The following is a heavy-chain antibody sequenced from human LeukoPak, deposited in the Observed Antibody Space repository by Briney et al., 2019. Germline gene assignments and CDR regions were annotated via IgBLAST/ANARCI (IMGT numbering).Heavy chain of an antibody. Sequence: GGSLRLSCAASGFSFRSYAMSWVRQAPAGRVEWVSSLRGGGETFCADSVKGRFTLSRYDSRNTVYLEMNNLRVEDTAVYFCAKANWVSSADAVVWGQGTLVTVSS. J-gene: IGHJ1*01. D-gene: IGHD2-21*01. V-gene: IGHV3-23*01. CDR3: AKANWVSSADAVV. CDR1: GFSFRSYA. CDR2: LRGGGET.